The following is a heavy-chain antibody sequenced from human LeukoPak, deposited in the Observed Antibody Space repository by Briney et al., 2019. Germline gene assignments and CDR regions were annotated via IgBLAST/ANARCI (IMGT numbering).Heavy chain of an antibody. D-gene: IGHD3-10*01. V-gene: IGHV4-34*01. CDR3: ASRPTYYYGSGSYRPYYYYYMDV. CDR2: INHSGST. CDR1: GGSFSGYY. J-gene: IGHJ6*03. Sequence: PSETLSLTCAVYGGSFSGYYWSWIRQPPGKGLEWIGEINHSGSTNYNPSLKSRVTISVDTSKNQFSLKLSSVTAADTAVYYCASRPTYYYGSGSYRPYYYYYMDVWGKGTTVTISS.